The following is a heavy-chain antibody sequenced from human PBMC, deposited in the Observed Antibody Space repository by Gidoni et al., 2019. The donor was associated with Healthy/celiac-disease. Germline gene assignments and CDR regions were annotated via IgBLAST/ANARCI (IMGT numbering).Heavy chain of an antibody. D-gene: IGHD5-12*01. J-gene: IGHJ4*02. CDR1: GGSISSSSYY. V-gene: IGHV4-39*01. Sequence: QLQLQESGPGLVKPSETLSLTCTVSGGSISSSSYYWGWIRQPPGKGLEWIGSIYYSGSTYYNPSLKSRVTISVDTSKNQFSLKLSSVTAADTAVYYCARHVWLRLYYFDYWGQGTLVTVSS. CDR3: ARHVWLRLYYFDY. CDR2: IYYSGST.